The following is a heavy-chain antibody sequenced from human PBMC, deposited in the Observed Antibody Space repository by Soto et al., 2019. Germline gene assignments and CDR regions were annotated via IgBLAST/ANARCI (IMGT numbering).Heavy chain of an antibody. J-gene: IGHJ5*02. CDR2: IIPIFGTA. Sequence: SVKVSCKASGGTFSSYAISWVRQAPGQGLEWMGGIIPIFGTANYAQKFQGRVTITADESTSTAYMELSSLRSEDTAVYYCAIGVFPYCSGGSCFNWFDPWGQGTLVTVSS. V-gene: IGHV1-69*13. D-gene: IGHD2-15*01. CDR1: GGTFSSYA. CDR3: AIGVFPYCSGGSCFNWFDP.